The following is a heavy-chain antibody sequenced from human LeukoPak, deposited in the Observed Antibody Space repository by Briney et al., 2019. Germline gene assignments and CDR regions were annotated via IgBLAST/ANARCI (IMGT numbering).Heavy chain of an antibody. CDR3: ARSMVRGAPDDAFDI. CDR2: IIPIIGTA. V-gene: IGHV1-69*13. D-gene: IGHD3-10*01. Sequence: SVKVSCKASGGTFSSYAISWVRQAPGQGLEWMGGIIPIIGTANYAQKFQGRVTITADESTSTAYMELSSLRSEDTAVYYCARSMVRGAPDDAFDIWGQGTMVTVSS. CDR1: GGTFSSYA. J-gene: IGHJ3*02.